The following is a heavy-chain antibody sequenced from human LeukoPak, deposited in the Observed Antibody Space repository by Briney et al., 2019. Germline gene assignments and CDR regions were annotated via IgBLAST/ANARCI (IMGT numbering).Heavy chain of an antibody. Sequence: ASVKVSCKASGYTFTGYYIHWVRQAPGQGPEWLGWINPNSGDTKYTQKFQGRVTLTRDTSISTAYMELSRLRSDDTAVYYCARTSTTYLYYYMDVWGKGTTVTVSS. CDR1: GYTFTGYY. D-gene: IGHD5/OR15-5a*01. CDR3: ARTSTTYLYYYMDV. J-gene: IGHJ6*03. CDR2: INPNSGDT. V-gene: IGHV1-2*02.